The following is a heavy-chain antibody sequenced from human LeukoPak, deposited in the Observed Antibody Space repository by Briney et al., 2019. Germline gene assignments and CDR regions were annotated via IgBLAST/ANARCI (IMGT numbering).Heavy chain of an antibody. J-gene: IGHJ4*02. CDR2: IYPGDSDT. Sequence: GESLKISCKGSGYSFINYWIGWVRQMPGKGLEWMGIIYPGDSDTTYSPSFQGQVTISADKSISTAYLQWSSLKASDTAVFYCARRRGTYSNYYFDYWGRGTLVTVSS. CDR3: ARRRGTYSNYYFDY. D-gene: IGHD6-13*01. CDR1: GYSFINYW. V-gene: IGHV5-51*01.